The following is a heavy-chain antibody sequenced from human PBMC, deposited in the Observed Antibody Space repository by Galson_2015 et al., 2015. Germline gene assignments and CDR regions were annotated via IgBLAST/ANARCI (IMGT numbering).Heavy chain of an antibody. Sequence: SCKASGYTFTSYGISWVRQAPGQGLEWMGWISAYNGNTNYAQKLQGRVAMTTDTSTSTAYMELRSLRSDDTAVYYCARDYPPIVVVPAALLYMDVWGKGTTVTVSS. CDR3: ARDYPPIVVVPAALLYMDV. CDR1: GYTFTSYG. CDR2: ISAYNGNT. V-gene: IGHV1-18*01. J-gene: IGHJ6*03. D-gene: IGHD2-2*01.